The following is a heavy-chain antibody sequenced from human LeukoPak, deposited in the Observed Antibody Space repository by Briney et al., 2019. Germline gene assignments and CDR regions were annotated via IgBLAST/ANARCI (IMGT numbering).Heavy chain of an antibody. J-gene: IGHJ6*02. CDR3: ARDLEQQWLEDYYYGMDV. CDR2: ISSSSSYI. D-gene: IGHD6-19*01. Sequence: PGGSLRLSCAASGFTFSSYSMNWVRQAPGKGLEWVSSISSSSSYIYYADSVKGRFTISRDNAKNSLYLQMNSLRAEDTAVYYCARDLEQQWLEDYYYGMDVWGQGTTVTVSS. CDR1: GFTFSSYS. V-gene: IGHV3-21*01.